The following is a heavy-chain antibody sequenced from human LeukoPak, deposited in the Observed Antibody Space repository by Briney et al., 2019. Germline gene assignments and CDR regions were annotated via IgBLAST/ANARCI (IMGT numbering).Heavy chain of an antibody. V-gene: IGHV3-23*01. CDR3: VKAKIVTEGTTVFDY. Sequence: GGSLRLSCAASGFTFSSYAMTWVRQAPGKGLEWVSGIGGTGTSTYYADSVKGRFTISRDSSKNTLYLQMNSLRGEDTAVYHCVKAKIVTEGTTVFDYWGQGTLLTVSS. CDR1: GFTFSSYA. J-gene: IGHJ4*02. CDR2: IGGTGTST. D-gene: IGHD4-17*01.